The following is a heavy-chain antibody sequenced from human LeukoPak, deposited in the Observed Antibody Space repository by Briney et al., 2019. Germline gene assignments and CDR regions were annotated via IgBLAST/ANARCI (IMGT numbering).Heavy chain of an antibody. D-gene: IGHD4-17*01. CDR1: GGTVNNSA. CDR3: ARDVHGDYGSGWFDP. CDR2: IMPLFGTA. J-gene: IGHJ5*02. Sequence: SVKVSCKTSGGTVNNSAITWVRQAPGQGLEWLGGIMPLFGTAGYAQKFQGRVTITKDESTRTVYLELTSLTSDDTAVYYCARDVHGDYGSGWFDPWGQGTLVSVS. V-gene: IGHV1-69*05.